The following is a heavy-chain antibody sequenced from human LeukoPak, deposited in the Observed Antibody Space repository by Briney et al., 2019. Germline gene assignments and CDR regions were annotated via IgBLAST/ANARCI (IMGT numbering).Heavy chain of an antibody. D-gene: IGHD5/OR15-5a*01. Sequence: GGSLRLSCAASGFTFSDAWMSWVRQAPGKGLEWVGRIKSKTDGGTPDYAAPMKGRFTISRDDSKNTLYLQMDSLKIEDTAVYYCTTAVIVSGTAFDYWGQGTLVTVSS. CDR3: TTAVIVSGTAFDY. V-gene: IGHV3-15*01. CDR2: IKSKTDGGTP. CDR1: GFTFSDAW. J-gene: IGHJ4*02.